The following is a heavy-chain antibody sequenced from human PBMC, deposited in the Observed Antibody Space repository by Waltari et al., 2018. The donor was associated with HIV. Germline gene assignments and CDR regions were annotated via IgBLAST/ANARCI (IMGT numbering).Heavy chain of an antibody. Sequence: QVQLVESGGGVVQPGRSLRLSCAASGFTFSSYAMHWVRQAPGRGLEWVAVISYDGSNKYYADSVKGRFTISRDNSKNTLYLQMNSLRAEDTAVYYCARDQGTQYYGPGYWGQGTLVTVSS. CDR1: GFTFSSYA. J-gene: IGHJ4*02. CDR3: ARDQGTQYYGPGY. CDR2: ISYDGSNK. D-gene: IGHD3-10*01. V-gene: IGHV3-30*04.